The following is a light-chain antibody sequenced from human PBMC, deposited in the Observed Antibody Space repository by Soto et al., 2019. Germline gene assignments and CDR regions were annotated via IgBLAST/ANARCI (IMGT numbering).Light chain of an antibody. CDR3: SSYAGRSLV. CDR2: EVS. V-gene: IGLV2-8*01. Sequence: QSALTQPPSASGSPGQSVTISCTGTSSDVGGYSYVSWYQQHPDKAPKLMIYEVSKRPSGVPDRFSGSKSGNTASLTVSGLQAEDEADYYCSSYAGRSLVFGGGTKLTVL. J-gene: IGLJ2*01. CDR1: SSDVGGYSY.